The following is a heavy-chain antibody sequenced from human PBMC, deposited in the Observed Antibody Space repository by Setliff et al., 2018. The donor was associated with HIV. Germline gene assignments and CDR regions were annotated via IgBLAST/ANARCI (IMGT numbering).Heavy chain of an antibody. CDR1: GGSISSGSYY. Sequence: SETLSLTCTVSGGSISSGSYYWSWIRQPAGKGLEWIGHIYTSGSTNYNPSLKSRVTISGDTSKNKFSLKLSSVTAADTAVYYCARTGGWGVLYYYYYMDVWGKGTTVTVSS. J-gene: IGHJ6*03. D-gene: IGHD3-10*01. V-gene: IGHV4-61*09. CDR2: IYTSGST. CDR3: ARTGGWGVLYYYYYMDV.